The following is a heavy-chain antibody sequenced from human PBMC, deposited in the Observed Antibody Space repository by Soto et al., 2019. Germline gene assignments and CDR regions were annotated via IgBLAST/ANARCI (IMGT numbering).Heavy chain of an antibody. CDR1: GYTFTSYA. CDR3: ASSYSNYALIDYYYYGMDV. Sequence: ASVKVSCKASGYTFTSYAISWVRQAPGQGLEWMGWISTYNGNTKYAQKLQGRVTITTDTSASTAYMELSSLRSEDTAVYYCASSYSNYALIDYYYYGMDVWGQGTTVTVSS. CDR2: ISTYNGNT. V-gene: IGHV1-18*01. D-gene: IGHD4-4*01. J-gene: IGHJ6*02.